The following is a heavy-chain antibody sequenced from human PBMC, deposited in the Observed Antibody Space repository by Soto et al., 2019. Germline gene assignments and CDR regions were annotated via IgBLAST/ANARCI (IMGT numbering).Heavy chain of an antibody. CDR2: INTYNGNT. J-gene: IGHJ4*02. CDR1: GYTFTNYG. V-gene: IGHV1-18*01. CDR3: AGVSGGGWYSGGY. Sequence: QVQLVQSGAEVKKPGASVKVSCKASGYTFTNYGISWVRQAPGQGLEWRGWINTYNGNTNDAHKLTGRVTITKDTSTSTAYMELRSLTSDYTAVYYCAGVSGGGWYSGGYWGQGTLVTVSS. D-gene: IGHD6-19*01.